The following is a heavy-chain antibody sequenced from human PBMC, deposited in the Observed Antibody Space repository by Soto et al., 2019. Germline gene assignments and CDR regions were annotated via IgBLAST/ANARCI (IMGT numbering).Heavy chain of an antibody. V-gene: IGHV1-18*01. CDR3: ARHLLLYYYDSRGYFLRDAFDI. D-gene: IGHD3-22*01. CDR2: ISAYNGNT. Sequence: VASVKVSCKASGYTFTSYGISWVRQAPGQGLEWMGWISAYNGNTNYAQKLQGRVTMTTDTSTSTAYMELRSLRSDDTAVYYCARHLLLYYYDSRGYFLRDAFDIWGQGTLVTVSS. J-gene: IGHJ3*02. CDR1: GYTFTSYG.